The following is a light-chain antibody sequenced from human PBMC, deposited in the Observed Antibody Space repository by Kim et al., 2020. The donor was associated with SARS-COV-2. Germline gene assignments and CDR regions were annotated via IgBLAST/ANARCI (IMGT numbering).Light chain of an antibody. CDR2: QDS. CDR3: QAWDSSTVV. CDR1: KWGDKY. Sequence: VSPGQTASITCSGDKWGDKYACWYQQKPGQSTVLVIYQDSKRPSGIPERFSGSNSGNTATLTISGTQAMDEADYYCQAWDSSTVVFGGGTQLTVL. V-gene: IGLV3-1*01. J-gene: IGLJ2*01.